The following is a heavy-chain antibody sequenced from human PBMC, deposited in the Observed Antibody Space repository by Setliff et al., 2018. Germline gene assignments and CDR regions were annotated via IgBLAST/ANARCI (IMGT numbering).Heavy chain of an antibody. Sequence: GGSLRLSCVASGFTFSNYEMNWVRQAPGKGLEWVSYISNSGGVKYYTDSVKGRFTISRDNARNSVYLQMNSLRAEDAAVYYCATSDWYAAFDHWGQGTLVTVSS. CDR1: GFTFSNYE. D-gene: IGHD6-19*01. V-gene: IGHV3-48*03. CDR2: ISNSGGVK. CDR3: ATSDWYAAFDH. J-gene: IGHJ4*02.